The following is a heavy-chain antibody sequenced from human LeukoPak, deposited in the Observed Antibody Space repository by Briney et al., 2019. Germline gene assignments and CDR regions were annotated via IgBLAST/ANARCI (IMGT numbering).Heavy chain of an antibody. V-gene: IGHV4-34*01. CDR2: INHRGST. Sequence: TSETLSLTCAVYGGPFSGYYWSWIRQPPGKGLEWIGEINHRGSTNYNPSLKSRVTISGDTSKNQFSLRLSSVTAADTAVYYCAKTGRDYYDSGPHGVDVWGQGTTVTVSS. CDR1: GGPFSGYY. J-gene: IGHJ6*02. D-gene: IGHD3-22*01. CDR3: AKTGRDYYDSGPHGVDV.